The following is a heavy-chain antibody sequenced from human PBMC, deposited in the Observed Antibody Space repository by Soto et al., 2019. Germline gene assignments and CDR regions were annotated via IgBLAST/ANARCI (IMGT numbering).Heavy chain of an antibody. CDR2: IYHSGST. CDR3: VGELERSTNWFDP. D-gene: IGHD1-1*01. J-gene: IGHJ5*02. Sequence: QVQLQESGPGLVKPSGTLSLTCAVSGGSISSSNWWSWGRQPPGKGREWIGEIYHSGSTNYNPSLKSRVTISVDKSKNQFYLKLSSVTAADTAVYYCVGELERSTNWFDPWGQGTLVTVSS. CDR1: GGSISSSNW. V-gene: IGHV4-4*02.